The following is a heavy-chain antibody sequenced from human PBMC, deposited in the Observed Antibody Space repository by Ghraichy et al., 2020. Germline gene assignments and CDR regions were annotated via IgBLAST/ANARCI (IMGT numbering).Heavy chain of an antibody. CDR1: RATFSSYS. CDR2: IIPILGIA. Sequence: SVKVSCKICRATFSSYSITWMRHAPGQGLEWMGRIIPILGIANYAQKFQGRVTITADKSTSTAYMELSSLRSEDTAVYYCATPVTVDTAMGFDYWGQGTLVTVSS. CDR3: ATPVTVDTAMGFDY. J-gene: IGHJ4*02. V-gene: IGHV1-69*02. D-gene: IGHD5-18*01.